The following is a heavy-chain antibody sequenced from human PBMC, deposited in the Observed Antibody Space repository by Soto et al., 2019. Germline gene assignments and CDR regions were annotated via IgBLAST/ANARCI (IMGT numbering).Heavy chain of an antibody. CDR2: FDPEDGET. CDR3: AKTPGMATTYYFDY. J-gene: IGHJ4*02. Sequence: GASVKVSCKVSGYTLTELSMHWVRQGPGKGLEWMGGFDPEDGETIYAQKFQGRVTMTEDTSTDTAYMELSRLRSEDTAVYYCAKTPGMATTYYFDYWGQGTLVTVSS. D-gene: IGHD5-12*01. CDR1: GYTLTELS. V-gene: IGHV1-24*01.